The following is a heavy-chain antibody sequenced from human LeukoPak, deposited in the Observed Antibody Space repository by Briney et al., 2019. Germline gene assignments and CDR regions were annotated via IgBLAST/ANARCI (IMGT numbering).Heavy chain of an antibody. J-gene: IGHJ4*02. CDR3: TRDQTPYY. CDR2: IRSKANNYAT. CDR1: GFTFSGSG. Sequence: GGSLRLSCAASGFTFSGSGMHWVRQASGKGLEWVGRIRSKANNYATAYAASVKGRFTISRDDSKNTAYLQMNSLKTEDTAVYYCTRDQTPYYWGQGTLVTVSS. V-gene: IGHV3-73*01.